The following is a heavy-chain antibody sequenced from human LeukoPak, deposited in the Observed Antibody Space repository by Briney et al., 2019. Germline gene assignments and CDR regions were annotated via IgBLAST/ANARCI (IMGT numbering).Heavy chain of an antibody. V-gene: IGHV4-59*01. D-gene: IGHD3-10*01. J-gene: IGHJ3*02. Sequence: PSETLSLTCAVYGGSFSGYYWNWIRQPPGKGLEWIGFIYYSGSTNYNPSLKSRVTISVDTSKTQFSLNLRSVTAADTAVYYCARSLYYYGSDSFDIWGQGTMVTVSS. CDR3: ARSLYYYGSDSFDI. CDR1: GGSFSGYY. CDR2: IYYSGST.